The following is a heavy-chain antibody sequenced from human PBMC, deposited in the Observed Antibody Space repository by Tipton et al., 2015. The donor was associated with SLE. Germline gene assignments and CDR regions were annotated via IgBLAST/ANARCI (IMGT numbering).Heavy chain of an antibody. J-gene: IGHJ3*02. Sequence: TLSLTCTVSGASISSHYWSWIRQPPGKGLEWIGYMYYSGSAHYNPSLRNRVTMSLDTSKNQFSLKLTSVTAADTAVYYCARGNYDFRGRTFDIWGQGTMVTVSS. CDR2: MYYSGSA. CDR1: GASISSHY. CDR3: ARGNYDFRGRTFDI. V-gene: IGHV4-59*08. D-gene: IGHD3-3*01.